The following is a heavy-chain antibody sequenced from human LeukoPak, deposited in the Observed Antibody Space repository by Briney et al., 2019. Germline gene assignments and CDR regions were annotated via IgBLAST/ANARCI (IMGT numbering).Heavy chain of an antibody. D-gene: IGHD5-12*01. CDR2: IHSGTT. CDR1: GGSFSGYY. CDR3: VNGRGWLPDY. Sequence: SETLSLTCAVYGGSFSGYYWSWIRQPPGKGLEWIGYIHSGTTHYNPSLESRVSISGDTSKNEFSLKLSSVTAADTAVYYCVNGRGWLPDYWGRGTLVTVSS. V-gene: IGHV4-34*01. J-gene: IGHJ4*02.